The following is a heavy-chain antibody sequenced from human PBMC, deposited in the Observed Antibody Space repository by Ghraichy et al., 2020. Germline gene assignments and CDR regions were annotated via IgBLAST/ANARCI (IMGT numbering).Heavy chain of an antibody. J-gene: IGHJ4*02. CDR2: INHSGST. Sequence: SETLSLTCAVYGGSFSGYYWSWIRQPPGKGLEWIGEINHSGSTNYNPSLKSRVTISVDTSKNQFSLKLSSVTAADTAVYYCARGVIRGYDLLDYWGQGTLVTVSS. D-gene: IGHD5-12*01. CDR1: GGSFSGYY. V-gene: IGHV4-34*01. CDR3: ARGVIRGYDLLDY.